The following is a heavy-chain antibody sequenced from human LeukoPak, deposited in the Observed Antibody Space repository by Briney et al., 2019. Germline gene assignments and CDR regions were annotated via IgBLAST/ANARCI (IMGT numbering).Heavy chain of an antibody. D-gene: IGHD1-26*01. CDR1: GYTFTSYY. Sequence: ASVKVSCKASGYTFTSYYMHWMRQAPGQGLEWMGIINPSGGSTSYAQKFQGRVTMTRDTSTSTVYMELSSLRSEDTAVYYCATEILLKARELDYWGQGTLVTVSS. J-gene: IGHJ4*02. V-gene: IGHV1-46*01. CDR2: INPSGGST. CDR3: ATEILLKARELDY.